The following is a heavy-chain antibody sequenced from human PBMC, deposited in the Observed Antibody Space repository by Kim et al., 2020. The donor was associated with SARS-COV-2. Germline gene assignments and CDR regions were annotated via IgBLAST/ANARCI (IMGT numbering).Heavy chain of an antibody. Sequence: GGSLRLSCAASGFTFSSYCMNWVRQAPGKGLEWVANIKQDESEKYYMDSVKGRFTISRDNAKNSLYLQMNSLRAEDTAVYYCAREDRRITMVRGVKAAFDIWGQGTMVTVSS. CDR3: AREDRRITMVRGVKAAFDI. CDR1: GFTFSSYC. CDR2: IKQDESEK. V-gene: IGHV3-7*03. J-gene: IGHJ3*02. D-gene: IGHD3-10*01.